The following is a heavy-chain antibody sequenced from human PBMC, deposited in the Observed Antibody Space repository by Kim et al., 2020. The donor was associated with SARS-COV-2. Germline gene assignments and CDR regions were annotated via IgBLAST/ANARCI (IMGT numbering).Heavy chain of an antibody. D-gene: IGHD3-10*01. J-gene: IGHJ4*02. Sequence: FKGKVTMTRDTSTDTGYMELSSLRSEDTAVYYCARACLCGSGSYLDYWGQGTLVTVSS. CDR3: ARACLCGSGSYLDY. V-gene: IGHV1-46*01.